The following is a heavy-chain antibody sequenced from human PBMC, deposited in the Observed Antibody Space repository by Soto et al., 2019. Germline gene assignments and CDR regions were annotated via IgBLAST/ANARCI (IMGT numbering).Heavy chain of an antibody. CDR2: ISAYNGNT. CDR3: ARSRPFMVRGPYWYFDL. Sequence: GASVKVSCKASGYTFTSYGISWVRQAPGQGREWMGWISAYNGNTNYAQKLQGRVTMTTDTSTSTAYMELRSLRSDDTAVYYCARSRPFMVRGPYWYFDLWGRGTLVTVSS. CDR1: GYTFTSYG. V-gene: IGHV1-18*01. D-gene: IGHD3-10*01. J-gene: IGHJ2*01.